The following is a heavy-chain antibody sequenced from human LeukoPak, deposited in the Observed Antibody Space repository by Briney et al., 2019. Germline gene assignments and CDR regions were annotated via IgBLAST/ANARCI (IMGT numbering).Heavy chain of an antibody. J-gene: IGHJ4*02. D-gene: IGHD2-8*01. CDR2: ISGSGGNT. CDR1: GFTFSNYA. CDR3: AKGERHCIDGVCYRDY. V-gene: IGHV3-23*01. Sequence: AGGSLRLSCAASGFTFSNYAMNWVRQAPGKGLEWVSDISGSGGNTYYADSVKGRFTISRDNSKNTLYLQMNSLRAEDTAVYYCAKGERHCIDGVCYRDYWGQGTLVTVSS.